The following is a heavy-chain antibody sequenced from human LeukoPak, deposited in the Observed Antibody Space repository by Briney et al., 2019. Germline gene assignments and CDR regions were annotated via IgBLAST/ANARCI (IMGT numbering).Heavy chain of an antibody. CDR2: IYYSGST. J-gene: IGHJ5*02. D-gene: IGHD3-10*01. CDR3: ARGFSHYYGSGPNWFDP. Sequence: PSETLSLTCSVSGGSVRSGSYYWSWIRQPPGKGLEWIGYIYYSGSTSYNPSLQSRVTISVDTSKNQFSRKLTSVTAADTAVYYCARGFSHYYGSGPNWFDPWGQGSLVTVSS. V-gene: IGHV4-61*01. CDR1: GGSVRSGSYY.